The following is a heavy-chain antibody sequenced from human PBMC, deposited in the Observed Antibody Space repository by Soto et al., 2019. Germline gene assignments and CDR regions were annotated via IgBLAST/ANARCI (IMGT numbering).Heavy chain of an antibody. V-gene: IGHV4-39*07. CDR3: ARSGSSPYYYYYVMDV. Sequence: SETMSHTSSVSGGKIINSSDYRGRIRKNPVKGLEWIGSIYYSGSTYYNPSLKSRVTISVDTSKNQFSLKLSSVTAADTAVYYCARSGSSPYYYYYVMDVWGQGTTVSVSS. D-gene: IGHD3-10*01. J-gene: IGHJ6*02. CDR1: GGKIINSSDY. CDR2: IYYSGST.